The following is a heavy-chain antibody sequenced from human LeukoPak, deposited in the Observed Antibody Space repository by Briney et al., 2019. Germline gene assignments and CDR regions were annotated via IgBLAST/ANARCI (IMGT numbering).Heavy chain of an antibody. V-gene: IGHV3-53*05. CDR1: GFTVSSNY. Sequence: GGSLRLSCAASGFTVSSNYMTWVRQAPGKGLEWVSFIYTGGSTYYADSVKGRFTISRDNSKNTLYLQMASLRGEDTAMYYCAREGTARDAFDIWGQGTMVTVSS. J-gene: IGHJ3*02. CDR3: AREGTARDAFDI. D-gene: IGHD2-21*02. CDR2: IYTGGST.